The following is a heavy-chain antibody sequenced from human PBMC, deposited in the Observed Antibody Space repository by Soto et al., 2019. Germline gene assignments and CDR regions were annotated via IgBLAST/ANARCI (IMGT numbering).Heavy chain of an antibody. Sequence: TSETLSLTCTVSGGYINSYYWNWIRQPPGKGLEWIGYIYYSGSTNYNPSLKSRVVISVDTSKNQFSLKLRSVTAADTAMYYCAKNDDHGSSYHGMDVWGQGTTVTVSS. D-gene: IGHD4-17*01. CDR2: IYYSGST. CDR3: AKNDDHGSSYHGMDV. J-gene: IGHJ6*01. CDR1: GGYINSYY. V-gene: IGHV4-59*01.